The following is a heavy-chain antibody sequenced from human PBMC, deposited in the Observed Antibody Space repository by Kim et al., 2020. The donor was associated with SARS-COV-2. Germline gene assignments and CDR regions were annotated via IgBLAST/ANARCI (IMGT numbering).Heavy chain of an antibody. J-gene: IGHJ3*02. CDR3: AGGIGYCSSTSCYYAFDI. Sequence: SVKVSCKASGGTFSSYAISWVRQAPGQGLEWMGGIIPIFGTANYAQKFQGRVTITADESTSTAYMELSSLRFEDTAVYYCAGGIGYCSSTSCYYAFDIWGQGTMVTVSS. D-gene: IGHD2-2*01. V-gene: IGHV1-69*13. CDR1: GGTFSSYA. CDR2: IIPIFGTA.